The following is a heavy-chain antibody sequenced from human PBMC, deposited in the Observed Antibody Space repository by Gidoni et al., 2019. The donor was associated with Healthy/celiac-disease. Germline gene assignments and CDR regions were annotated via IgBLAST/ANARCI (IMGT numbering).Heavy chain of an antibody. V-gene: IGHV3-33*01. Sequence: QAPGKGLEWVAVIWYDGSNKYYADSVKGRFTISRDNSKNTLYLQMNSLRAEDTAVYYCARDYSSSWTGYFDYWGQGTLVTVSS. J-gene: IGHJ4*02. D-gene: IGHD6-13*01. CDR2: IWYDGSNK. CDR3: ARDYSSSWTGYFDY.